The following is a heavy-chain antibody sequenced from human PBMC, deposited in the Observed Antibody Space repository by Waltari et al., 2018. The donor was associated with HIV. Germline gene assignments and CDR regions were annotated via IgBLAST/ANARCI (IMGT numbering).Heavy chain of an antibody. D-gene: IGHD3-16*01. Sequence: QLQLQESGPGLVKPSETLSLTCTVSGGSISSSSYYWGWIRQPPGKGLEWIGSIYYSGSTYYNPSLKSRVTISVDTSKNQFSLKVSSVTAADTAVYYCARRSPGGRYYFDYWGQGTLVTVSS. CDR1: GGSISSSSYY. V-gene: IGHV4-39*01. J-gene: IGHJ4*02. CDR3: ARRSPGGRYYFDY. CDR2: IYYSGST.